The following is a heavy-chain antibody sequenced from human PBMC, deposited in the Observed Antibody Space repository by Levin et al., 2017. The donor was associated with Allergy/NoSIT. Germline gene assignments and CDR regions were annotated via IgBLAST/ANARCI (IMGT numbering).Heavy chain of an antibody. J-gene: IGHJ3*02. Sequence: GASVKVSCKASGYTFSTYAISWVRQAPGQGLEWMGWISAYNGNRNYAQKVEDRVTMTTDTSTSTAYMELRSLRSDDTAVYYCARVGAVAGQTDAFDIWGQGTMVTVSS. CDR1: GYTFSTYA. CDR2: ISAYNGNR. V-gene: IGHV1-18*01. CDR3: ARVGAVAGQTDAFDI. D-gene: IGHD6-19*01.